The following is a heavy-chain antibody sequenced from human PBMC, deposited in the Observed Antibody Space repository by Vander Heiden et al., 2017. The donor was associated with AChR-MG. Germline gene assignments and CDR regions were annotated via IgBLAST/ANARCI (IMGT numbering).Heavy chain of an antibody. CDR2: MSWNSGSI. J-gene: IGHJ4*02. Sequence: EVQLVESGGGLVQPGRSLRLSCAASGFTFDAYAIHWVRQDPGKGLDWVSGMSWNSGSIGDADSVKGRVTIARDNAKNSRYLQMNSLRAEDTALDYCAKSGPVGGATDFDYWGQGTLVTGSS. V-gene: IGHV3-9*01. CDR1: GFTFDAYA. CDR3: AKSGPVGGATDFDY. D-gene: IGHD1-26*01.